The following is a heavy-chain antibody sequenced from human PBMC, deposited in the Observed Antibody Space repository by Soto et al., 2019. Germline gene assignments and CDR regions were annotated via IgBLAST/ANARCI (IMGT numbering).Heavy chain of an antibody. J-gene: IGHJ4*02. D-gene: IGHD6-13*01. CDR2: IIPIFGTA. V-gene: IGHV1-69*06. CDR3: APIAFGIAAAGTG. CDR1: GGTFSSYA. Sequence: QVQLVQSGAEVKKPGSSVKVSCKASGGTFSSYAISWVRQAPVQGLEWMGGIIPIFGTANYAQKFQGRVTITADKSTSTAYMELSSLRSDDKAVYFFAPIAFGIAAAGTGWGQGTLVTVSS.